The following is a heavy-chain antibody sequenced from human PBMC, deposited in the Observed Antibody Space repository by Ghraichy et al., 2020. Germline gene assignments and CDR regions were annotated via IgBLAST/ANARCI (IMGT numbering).Heavy chain of an antibody. CDR3: ANQKWELLTRFDY. Sequence: SETLSLTCTVSGGSISSSSYYWGWIHQPPGKGLEWIGSIYYSGSTYYNPSLKSRVTISVDTSKNQFSLKLSSVTAADTAVYYCANQKWELLTRFDYWGQGTLVTVSS. V-gene: IGHV4-39*01. J-gene: IGHJ4*02. D-gene: IGHD1-26*01. CDR1: GGSISSSSYY. CDR2: IYYSGST.